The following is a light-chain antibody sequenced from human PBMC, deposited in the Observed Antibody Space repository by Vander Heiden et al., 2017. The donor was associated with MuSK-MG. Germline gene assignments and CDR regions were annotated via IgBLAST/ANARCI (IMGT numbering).Light chain of an antibody. CDR2: GAS. Sequence: EIVMTQSPATLSVSPGERATLSCRASQSVSSNLAWYQQKPGQAPRLLIYGASTRATGIPARFSGSGSEKEFTLTISSLQSEDFAVYYCQQDNNWPPLTFGGGTKVEIK. V-gene: IGKV3-15*01. CDR3: QQDNNWPPLT. CDR1: QSVSSN. J-gene: IGKJ4*01.